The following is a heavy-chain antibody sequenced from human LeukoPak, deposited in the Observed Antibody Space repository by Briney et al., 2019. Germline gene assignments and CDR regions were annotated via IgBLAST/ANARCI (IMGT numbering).Heavy chain of an antibody. D-gene: IGHD3-3*01. CDR1: GFIFNNHG. CDR2: IYDDGSKE. V-gene: IGHV3-33*01. Sequence: PGRSLRLSCAASGFIFNNHGMYWVRQAPGKGLEWVAVIYDDGSKEYYADSVKGRFTISRDDSKKMVYLQMNSLRAEDSAVYYCGRELRSGYLDYWGQGTLVTVSS. J-gene: IGHJ4*02. CDR3: GRELRSGYLDY.